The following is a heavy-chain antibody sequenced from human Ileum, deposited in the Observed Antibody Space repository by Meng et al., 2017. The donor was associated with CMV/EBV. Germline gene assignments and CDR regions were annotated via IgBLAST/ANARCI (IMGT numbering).Heavy chain of an antibody. CDR1: GGSISSYY. CDR2: IYYSGNT. Sequence: SETLSLTCTVSGGSISSYYWTWIRQTPGKGLEWIANIYYSGNTKYNPSLKSRVTISVDTSKKEFSLKVRSVTAADTAVYYCARVGHDFWGGSGAMDVWGQGTTVTVSS. D-gene: IGHD3-3*01. CDR3: ARVGHDFWGGSGAMDV. V-gene: IGHV4-59*01. J-gene: IGHJ6*02.